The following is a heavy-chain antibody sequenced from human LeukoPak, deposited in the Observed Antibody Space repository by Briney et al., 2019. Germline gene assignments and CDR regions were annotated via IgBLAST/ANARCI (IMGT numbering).Heavy chain of an antibody. J-gene: IGHJ4*02. CDR1: GFTFDDYA. D-gene: IGHD3-10*01. Sequence: GGSLRLSCTTSGFTFDDYAMTWVRQAPGKGLEWVGFIRSKGYGGTTVYAASVRGRTTISRLDSRSVVHLQMNSLKTEDTAMYYCARVHSGNDFDYWGQGTLVTVSS. CDR2: IRSKGYGGTT. CDR3: ARVHSGNDFDY. V-gene: IGHV3-49*04.